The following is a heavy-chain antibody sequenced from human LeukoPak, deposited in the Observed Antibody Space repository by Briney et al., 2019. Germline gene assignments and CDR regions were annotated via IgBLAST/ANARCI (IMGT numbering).Heavy chain of an antibody. J-gene: IGHJ3*02. Sequence: PSQTLSLTCTVSGGSISSGGYSWSWIRQHPGKGLEWIGYIYYRGSTYYNPSLKSRVTISVDTSKNQFSLKLSSVTAADTAVYYCARVGLVVVTAMSGVAAFDIWGQGTMVTVSS. CDR3: ARVGLVVVTAMSGVAAFDI. CDR1: GGSISSGGYS. D-gene: IGHD2-21*02. V-gene: IGHV4-31*03. CDR2: IYYRGST.